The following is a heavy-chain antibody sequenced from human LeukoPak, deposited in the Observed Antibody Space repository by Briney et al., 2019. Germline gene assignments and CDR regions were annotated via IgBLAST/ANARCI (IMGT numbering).Heavy chain of an antibody. D-gene: IGHD3-10*01. Sequence: WGSLRLSCAASGFTFSTYSMNWFRHAPGEGLVWVSSIATSSDYIYYAGSLKGRFTISRDNAKNSLYLHMNSLRPDDTAVYYCARGRSITILRGVAITDGFDIWGQGTKVTVS. V-gene: IGHV3-21*06. CDR2: IATSSDYI. J-gene: IGHJ3*02. CDR3: ARGRSITILRGVAITDGFDI. CDR1: GFTFSTYS.